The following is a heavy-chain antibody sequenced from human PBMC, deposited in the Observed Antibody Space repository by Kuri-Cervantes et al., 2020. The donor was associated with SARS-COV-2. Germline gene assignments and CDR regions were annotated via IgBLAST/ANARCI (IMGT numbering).Heavy chain of an antibody. CDR2: IRIIAYGATT. Sequence: GGSLRLSCTGSGFTFGDYAMSWFRQAPGKGLEWVGFIRIIAYGATTEYAASVKGRFTISRDDSKTIAYLQMHSLKTEDTVVYYCTRGMTVDSYFDYWGQGTPVTVSS. J-gene: IGHJ4*02. CDR1: GFTFGDYA. V-gene: IGHV3-49*03. D-gene: IGHD2-15*01. CDR3: TRGMTVDSYFDY.